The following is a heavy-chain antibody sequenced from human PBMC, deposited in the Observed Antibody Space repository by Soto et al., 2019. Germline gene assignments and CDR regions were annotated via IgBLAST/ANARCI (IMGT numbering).Heavy chain of an antibody. CDR3: ARHNYGSGSTYFDY. CDR2: IYYSGST. Sequence: SETLSLTCAVSGGSISSYYWSWIRQPPGKGLEWIGYIYYSGSTNYNPSLKSRVTISADTSKNQFSLKLNSMTAADTAVYYCARHNYGSGSTYFDYWGQGTLVTVSS. CDR1: GGSISSYY. D-gene: IGHD3-10*01. J-gene: IGHJ4*02. V-gene: IGHV4-59*08.